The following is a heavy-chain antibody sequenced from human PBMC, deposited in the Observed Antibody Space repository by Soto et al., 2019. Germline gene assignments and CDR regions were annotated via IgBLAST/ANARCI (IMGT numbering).Heavy chain of an antibody. CDR1: GGSISSGDYY. J-gene: IGHJ4*02. Sequence: QVQLQESGPGLVKPSQTLSLTCTVSGGSISSGDYYWSWIRQPPGKGLEWIGYIYYSGSTYYNPSLKSRVTVSVDTSKHHFSLKLSSVTAADTAVYYCASVGVLTGSGFDYWGQGTLVTVSS. CDR2: IYYSGST. V-gene: IGHV4-30-4*01. D-gene: IGHD1-20*01. CDR3: ASVGVLTGSGFDY.